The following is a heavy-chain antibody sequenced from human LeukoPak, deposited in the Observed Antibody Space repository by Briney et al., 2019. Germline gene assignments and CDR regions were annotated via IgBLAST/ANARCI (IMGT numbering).Heavy chain of an antibody. V-gene: IGHV1-69*05. CDR3: ARAHPTIFGVVIISWFDP. D-gene: IGHD3-3*01. Sequence: SVKVSCKASGGTFSSYAISWVRQAPGQGLEWMGGIIPIFGTANYAQKFQGRVTITTDESTSTAYMELSSLRSEDTAVYYCARAHPTIFGVVIISWFDPWGQGTLVNVSS. J-gene: IGHJ5*02. CDR2: IIPIFGTA. CDR1: GGTFSSYA.